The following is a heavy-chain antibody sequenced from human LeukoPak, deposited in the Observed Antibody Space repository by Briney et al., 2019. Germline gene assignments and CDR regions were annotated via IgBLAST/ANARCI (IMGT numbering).Heavy chain of an antibody. CDR3: ARCLPGSSTSCPAGY. D-gene: IGHD2-2*01. J-gene: IGHJ4*02. V-gene: IGHV3-30-3*01. Sequence: GGSLRLSCAASGFTSSSYAMHWVRQAPGKGLEWVAVISYDGGNKYYAVSVKGRFTISRDNSKNTLYLQMNSLRAEDTAVYYCARCLPGSSTSCPAGYWGQGTLVTVSS. CDR2: ISYDGGNK. CDR1: GFTSSSYA.